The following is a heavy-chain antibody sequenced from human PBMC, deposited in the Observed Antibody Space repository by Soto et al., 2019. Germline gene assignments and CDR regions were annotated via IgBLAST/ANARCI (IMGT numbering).Heavy chain of an antibody. Sequence: QVQLVQSGAEVKKPGASVKVSCKASGYTFTSYAMHWVRQAPGQRLEWMGWINAGNGNTKYSQKFRGRVTITRDTSASTAYMELSSLRSEDTAVYYCARLSSGWYGFKAFDIWGQGTMVTVSS. D-gene: IGHD6-19*01. V-gene: IGHV1-3*01. CDR2: INAGNGNT. CDR1: GYTFTSYA. CDR3: ARLSSGWYGFKAFDI. J-gene: IGHJ3*02.